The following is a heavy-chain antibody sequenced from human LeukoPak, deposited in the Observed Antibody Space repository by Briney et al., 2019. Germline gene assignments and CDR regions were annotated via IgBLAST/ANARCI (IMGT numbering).Heavy chain of an antibody. CDR3: ARSRDGYNYFDY. V-gene: IGHV4-34*09. Sequence: SETLSLTCAVYGGSFSGYYWSWIRQHPGKGLEWIGYIYYSGSTNYNPSLKSRVTISVDMSKNQFSLKLSSLTAADTAVYYCARSRDGYNYFDYWGQGTLVTVSS. J-gene: IGHJ4*02. CDR2: IYYSGST. D-gene: IGHD5-24*01. CDR1: GGSFSGYY.